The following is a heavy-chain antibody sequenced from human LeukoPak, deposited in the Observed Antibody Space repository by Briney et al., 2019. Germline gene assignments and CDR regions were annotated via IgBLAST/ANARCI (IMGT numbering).Heavy chain of an antibody. CDR2: VTGSGTST. CDR1: GFTFSYYG. D-gene: IGHD6-19*01. CDR3: AKRVIYSSGWYHFDY. V-gene: IGHV3-23*01. Sequence: SGGSLRLSCAASGFTFSYYGMNWVRQAPGKGLEWVSGVTGSGTSTYYADSVRGRFTISRDNSKNTLYLQMNSLRAEDTAVYYCAKRVIYSSGWYHFDYWGQGTLVTVSS. J-gene: IGHJ4*02.